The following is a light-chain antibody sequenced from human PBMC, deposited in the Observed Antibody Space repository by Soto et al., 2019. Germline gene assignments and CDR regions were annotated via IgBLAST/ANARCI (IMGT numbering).Light chain of an antibody. CDR3: QQYDNLPLT. J-gene: IGKJ4*01. CDR1: QGIGSY. CDR2: AAS. V-gene: IGKV1-9*01. Sequence: IQLTQSPSSLSASVGDRVTITFRASQGIGSYLAWYQQKPGKAPNLLIYAASTLQSGVPSRFSGSGSGTDFTITISSLQAEDIATYYCQQYDNLPLTLGGGTTVDTK.